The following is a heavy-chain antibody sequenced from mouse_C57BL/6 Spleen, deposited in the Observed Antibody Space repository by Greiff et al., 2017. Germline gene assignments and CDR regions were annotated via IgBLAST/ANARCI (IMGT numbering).Heavy chain of an antibody. Sequence: QVQLQQPGAELVKPGASVKVSCKASGYTFTSYWMHWVKQRPGQGLEWIGRIHPSDSDTNYNQKFKGKATLTVDKSSSTAYMQLSSLTSEDSAVYYCASEIYYDYDEGFAYWGQGTLVTVSA. CDR1: GYTFTSYW. CDR2: IHPSDSDT. CDR3: ASEIYYDYDEGFAY. V-gene: IGHV1-74*01. D-gene: IGHD2-4*01. J-gene: IGHJ3*01.